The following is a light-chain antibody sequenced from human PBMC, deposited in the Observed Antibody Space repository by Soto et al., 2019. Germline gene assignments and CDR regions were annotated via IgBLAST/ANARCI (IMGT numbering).Light chain of an antibody. J-gene: IGLJ3*02. V-gene: IGLV1-40*01. CDR1: SSNIGAGYD. CDR3: QSYDSSLSALV. CDR2: TNS. Sequence: QAVLTQPPSVSGAPGQGVTSSCAGTSSNIGAGYDVHWYQQVPGTAPKLLIYTNSNRPSGVPDRFSGSKSGTSASLAITGLQAADEADYSCQSYDSSLSALVFGGGTKLTVL.